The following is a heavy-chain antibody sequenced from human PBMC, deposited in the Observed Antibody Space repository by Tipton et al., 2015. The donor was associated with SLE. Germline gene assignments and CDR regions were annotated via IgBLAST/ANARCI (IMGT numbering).Heavy chain of an antibody. CDR2: IYYSGST. D-gene: IGHD4-23*01. Sequence: TLSLTCTVSGGSISSYYWSWIRQPPGKGLGWIGYIYYSGSTNYNPSLKSRVTISVDTSKNQFSLKLSSVTAADTAVYYCAKGGGNANWYFDLWGRGTLVTVSS. V-gene: IGHV4-59*01. CDR1: GGSISSYY. J-gene: IGHJ2*01. CDR3: AKGGGNANWYFDL.